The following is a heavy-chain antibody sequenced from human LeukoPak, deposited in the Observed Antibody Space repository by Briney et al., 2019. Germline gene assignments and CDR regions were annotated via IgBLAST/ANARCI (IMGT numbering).Heavy chain of an antibody. CDR1: GFTFSHYW. CDR3: ARGGYSYNDY. CDR2: IKEDGSEK. J-gene: IGHJ4*02. V-gene: IGHV3-7*03. Sequence: GGSLGLSCAASGFTFSHYWMSWVRQAPGKGLEWVAKIKEDGSEKYYVDSVEGRFTISRDNAKNSLYLQMNSLSAEDTAVYYCARGGYSYNDYWGQGNLVTVSS. D-gene: IGHD5-18*01.